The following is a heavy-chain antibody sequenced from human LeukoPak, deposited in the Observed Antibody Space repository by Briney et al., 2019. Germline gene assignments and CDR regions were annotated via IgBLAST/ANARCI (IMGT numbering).Heavy chain of an antibody. CDR1: GGSISSGDYY. V-gene: IGHV4-30-4*01. D-gene: IGHD3-22*01. CDR3: ARPYYYDSRIDP. Sequence: PSEILSLTCTVSGGSISSGDYYWSWIRQPPGKGLEWIAYMYYSGSTYYNPSLKCRVTMSADTSKNQLSLKLSSVTAADTAVYYCARPYYYDSRIDPWGQGILVTVSS. J-gene: IGHJ5*02. CDR2: MYYSGST.